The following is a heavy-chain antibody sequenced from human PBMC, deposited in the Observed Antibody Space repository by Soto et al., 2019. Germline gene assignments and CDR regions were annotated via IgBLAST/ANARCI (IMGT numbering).Heavy chain of an antibody. CDR2: ISYDGSNK. Sequence: QVQLVESGGGVVQPGRSLRLSCAASGFTFSSYAMHWVRQAPGKGLEWVAVISYDGSNKYYADSVKGRFTISRDNSKNTLYLQMTSLRAEDTAVYYCARDVGRYYDSSGLDYWGQGTLVTVSS. D-gene: IGHD3-22*01. J-gene: IGHJ4*02. CDR1: GFTFSSYA. V-gene: IGHV3-30-3*01. CDR3: ARDVGRYYDSSGLDY.